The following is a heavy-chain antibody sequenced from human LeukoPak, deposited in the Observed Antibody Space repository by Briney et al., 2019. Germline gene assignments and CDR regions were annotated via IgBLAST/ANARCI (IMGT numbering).Heavy chain of an antibody. D-gene: IGHD1-1*01. CDR2: ISSSSSRI. CDR1: GFTFISYN. J-gene: IGHJ6*03. Sequence: GGSLRLSCAASGFTFISYNMNWVRQAPGKGLEWVSYISSSSSRIYYADSVRGRFTVSRDSAKSSLFLQMNSLRAEDTAEYYCARDGNRDGDMDVWGKGTTITVSS. V-gene: IGHV3-48*01. CDR3: ARDGNRDGDMDV.